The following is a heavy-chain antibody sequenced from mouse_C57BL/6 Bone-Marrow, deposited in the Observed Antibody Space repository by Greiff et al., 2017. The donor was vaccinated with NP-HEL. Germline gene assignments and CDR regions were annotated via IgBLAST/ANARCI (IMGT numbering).Heavy chain of an antibody. CDR3: ARGGTTVVALDY. D-gene: IGHD1-1*01. CDR1: GYTFTSYW. Sequence: QVQLKQPGAELVKPGASVKMSCKASGYTFTSYWITWVKQRPGQGLEWIGDIYPGSGSTNYNEKFKSKATLTVDTSSSTAYMQLSSLTSEDSAVYYCARGGTTVVALDYWGQGTTLTVSS. J-gene: IGHJ2*01. CDR2: IYPGSGST. V-gene: IGHV1-55*01.